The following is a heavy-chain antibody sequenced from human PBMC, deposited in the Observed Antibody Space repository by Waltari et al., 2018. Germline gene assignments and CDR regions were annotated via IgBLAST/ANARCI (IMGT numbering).Heavy chain of an antibody. J-gene: IGHJ4*02. D-gene: IGHD3-16*01. Sequence: QVQLVQSGAEVKKPGASVKVSCKASGYTFHSYAINWLRRATGQGLEWMGGMNPNSGKTGYAQKFQGRVTMTRNTSISTAYMELSSLRSEDTAVYYCARVTNRPGFSFGYWGQGTLVTVSS. CDR1: GYTFHSYA. V-gene: IGHV1-8*01. CDR3: ARVTNRPGFSFGY. CDR2: MNPNSGKT.